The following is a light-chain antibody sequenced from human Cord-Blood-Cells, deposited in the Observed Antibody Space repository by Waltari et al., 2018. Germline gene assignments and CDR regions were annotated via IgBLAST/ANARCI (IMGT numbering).Light chain of an antibody. Sequence: QSALTQPASVSGSPGQSITISCTGTSSDVGGYNYFSWYQQHPGKAPKHMIYDVSKRPSGVSNRFSGSKSGNTASLTISGLQAEDEADYYCSSYTSSSTSYVFGTGTKVTVL. CDR1: SSDVGGYNY. CDR3: SSYTSSSTSYV. V-gene: IGLV2-14*01. J-gene: IGLJ1*01. CDR2: DVS.